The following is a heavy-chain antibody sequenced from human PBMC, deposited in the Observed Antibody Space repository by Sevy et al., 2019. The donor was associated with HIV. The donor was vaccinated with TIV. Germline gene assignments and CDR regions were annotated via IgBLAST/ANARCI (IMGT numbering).Heavy chain of an antibody. V-gene: IGHV3-23*01. D-gene: IGHD6-6*01. Sequence: GGSLRLSCAASGFTFSSYAMSWDRQAPGKGLEWVSAISGSGGSTYYADSVKGRFTISRDNSKNTLYLQMNSLRAEDTAVYYCAKGTNIAARNNWFDPWGQGTLVTVSS. CDR2: ISGSGGST. CDR3: AKGTNIAARNNWFDP. CDR1: GFTFSSYA. J-gene: IGHJ5*02.